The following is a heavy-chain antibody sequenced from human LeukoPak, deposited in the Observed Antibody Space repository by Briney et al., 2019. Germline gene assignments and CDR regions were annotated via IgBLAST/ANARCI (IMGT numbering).Heavy chain of an antibody. J-gene: IGHJ1*01. D-gene: IGHD3-16*01. V-gene: IGHV4-59*01. CDR3: ARVWGDFETD. Sequence: SETLSLTCSVSGGSISSYYWTWIRQPPGKGLEWIGYRYYSGSTTYNPSLKSRVTISVDTSKSQFSLKLISVTAADTAIYYCARVWGDFETDWGQGTLVTVSS. CDR1: GGSISSYY. CDR2: RYYSGST.